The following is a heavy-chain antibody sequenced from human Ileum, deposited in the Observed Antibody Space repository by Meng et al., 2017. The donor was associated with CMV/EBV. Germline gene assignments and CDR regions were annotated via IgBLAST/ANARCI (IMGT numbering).Heavy chain of an antibody. D-gene: IGHD3-3*01. V-gene: IGHV4-39*07. CDR2: VYYSGTT. J-gene: IGHJ4*02. CDR1: GGSHTSSTYS. CDR3: ARNVGFYSSQIAY. Sequence: QLQVQDAGPGLGKPYETLSLTCTASGGSHTSSTYSWGWVRQPPGKGLEWIGSVYYSGTTYYNPSLKSRVNMSIDTSKNRFSLKLSSATAADTAVYFCARNVGFYSSQIAYWGQGALVTVSS.